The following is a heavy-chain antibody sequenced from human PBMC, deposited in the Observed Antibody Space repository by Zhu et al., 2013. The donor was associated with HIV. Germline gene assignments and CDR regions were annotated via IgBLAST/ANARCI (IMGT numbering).Heavy chain of an antibody. CDR2: IIPIFGTA. V-gene: IGHV1-69*01. CDR1: GGTFSSYA. J-gene: IGHJ5*02. Sequence: QVQLVQSGAEVKKPGSSVKVSCKASGGTFSSYAISWVRQAPGQGLEWMGGIIPIFGTANYAQKFQGRVTITADESTSTAYMELSSLRSEDTAVYYCARSPHIVVVTGRRGTAWVPTPWGHGNPGSTVSS. CDR3: ARSPHIVVVTGRRGTAWVPTP. D-gene: IGHD2-21*02.